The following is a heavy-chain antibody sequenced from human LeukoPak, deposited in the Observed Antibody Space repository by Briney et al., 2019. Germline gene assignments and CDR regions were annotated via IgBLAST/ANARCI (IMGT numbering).Heavy chain of an antibody. CDR3: ARDGAYCSGGSCHSYNACDI. CDR1: GFTFSSYV. J-gene: IGHJ3*02. CDR2: IAYDGSNK. V-gene: IGHV3-30-3*01. D-gene: IGHD2-15*01. Sequence: TGGSLRLSCAASGFTFSSYVMYWVRQAPGKGLEWVAVIAYDGSNKYYADSVKGRFTISRDNSKNTLYLQMNSLRAEDTAVYYCARDGAYCSGGSCHSYNACDIWGQGTVVTVSA.